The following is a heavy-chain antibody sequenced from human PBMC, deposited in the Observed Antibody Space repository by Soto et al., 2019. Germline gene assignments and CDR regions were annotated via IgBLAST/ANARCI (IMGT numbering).Heavy chain of an antibody. J-gene: IGHJ6*02. D-gene: IGHD1-1*01. Sequence: SETLSLTCAVYGGSFSGYYWSWIRQPPGKGLEWIGEINHSGSTNYNPSLKSRVTISVDTSKNQFSLKLSSVTAADTAVYYCARGRRAGTPGMDVWGQGTTVTVSS. CDR3: ARGRRAGTPGMDV. V-gene: IGHV4-34*01. CDR1: GGSFSGYY. CDR2: INHSGST.